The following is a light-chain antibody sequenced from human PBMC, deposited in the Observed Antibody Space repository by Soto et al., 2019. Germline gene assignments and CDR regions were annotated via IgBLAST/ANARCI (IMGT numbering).Light chain of an antibody. V-gene: IGKV1-39*01. Sequence: DIQMTQSPSSLSASVGDRVTITCRASQSISSYLNWYQQKPGKAPKLLIYAASSLQSGVPSRLSGSGSWTDFTLTISSLQPEDFATYYCQQSYSTPVTFGGGTKVEIK. CDR3: QQSYSTPVT. CDR2: AAS. J-gene: IGKJ4*01. CDR1: QSISSY.